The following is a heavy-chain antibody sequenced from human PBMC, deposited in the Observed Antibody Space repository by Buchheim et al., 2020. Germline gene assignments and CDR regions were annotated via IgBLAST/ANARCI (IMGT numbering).Heavy chain of an antibody. J-gene: IGHJ4*02. CDR3: ANSLDRSPYYTNGVCTMDY. D-gene: IGHD2-8*01. CDR2: ISSGSSTI. Sequence: EVQLVESGGALVQPGESLRLSCAASGFTFSTYSMNWVRQAPGKGLEWISLISSGSSTIYYADSVKGRFTISRDNAKNSLYLQMNSLRAEDTAVYYCANSLDRSPYYTNGVCTMDYWGQGTL. V-gene: IGHV3-48*01. CDR1: GFTFSTYS.